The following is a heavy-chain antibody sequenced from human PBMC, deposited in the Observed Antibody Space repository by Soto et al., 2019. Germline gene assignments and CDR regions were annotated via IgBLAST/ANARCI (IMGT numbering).Heavy chain of an antibody. V-gene: IGHV4-59*01. D-gene: IGHD6-6*01. CDR1: GGSISSYY. J-gene: IGHJ6*03. Sequence: SETLSLTCTVSGGSISSYYWSWIRQPPGKGLEWIGYIYYSGSTNYNPSLKSRVTISVDTSKNQFSLKLSSVTAADTAVYYCARVSIAARVYYYYYMDVWGKGTTVTVSS. CDR2: IYYSGST. CDR3: ARVSIAARVYYYYYMDV.